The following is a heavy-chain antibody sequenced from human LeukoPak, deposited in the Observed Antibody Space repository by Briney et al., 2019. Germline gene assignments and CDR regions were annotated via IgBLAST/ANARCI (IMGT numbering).Heavy chain of an antibody. CDR2: IRYGGRNK. J-gene: IGHJ4*02. V-gene: IGHV3-30*02. Sequence: GGSLSLSCAASGFIFSSYGMHWVRQAPGKGLEWVAFIRYGGRNKYYADSVKGRFTISRDNSKNTLYLQMNSLRGEDTAVYYCAKDSLRERIVGSTTRGVNDYWGQGTLVTVSS. D-gene: IGHD1-26*01. CDR1: GFIFSSYG. CDR3: AKDSLRERIVGSTTRGVNDY.